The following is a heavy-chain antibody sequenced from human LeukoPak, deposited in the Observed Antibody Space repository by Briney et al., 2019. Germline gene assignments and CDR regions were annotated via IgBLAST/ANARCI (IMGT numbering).Heavy chain of an antibody. J-gene: IGHJ3*02. CDR1: GFTFSSYS. CDR3: ARRCGGDCSDAFDI. CDR2: ISTSSSYI. Sequence: GGSLRLSCTASGFTFSSYSMNWVRQAPGKGLEWVSSISTSSSYIYYADSVKGRFTISRDNSKNTLYLQMNSLRAEDTAVYYCARRCGGDCSDAFDIWGQGTMVTVSS. D-gene: IGHD2-21*02. V-gene: IGHV3-21*04.